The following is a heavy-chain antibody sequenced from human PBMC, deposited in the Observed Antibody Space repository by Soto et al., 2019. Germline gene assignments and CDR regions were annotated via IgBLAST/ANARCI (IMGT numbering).Heavy chain of an antibody. CDR1: GFTFDDYA. D-gene: IGHD6-13*01. CDR3: ARGPLYSSSWSPFDY. CDR2: ISWNSGSI. V-gene: IGHV3-9*01. Sequence: LRLSCAASGFTFDDYAMHWVRQTPGRGLEWVSGISWNSGSIAYADSVKGRFTISRDNAKNSLYLQMNSLRAEDTALYYCARGPLYSSSWSPFDYWGQGTLVTVS. J-gene: IGHJ4*02.